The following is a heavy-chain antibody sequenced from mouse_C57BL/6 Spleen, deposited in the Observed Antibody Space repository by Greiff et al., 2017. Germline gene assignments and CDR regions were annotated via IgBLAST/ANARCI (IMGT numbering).Heavy chain of an antibody. Sequence: QVQLQQSGPGLVQPSQSLSITCTVSGFSLTSYGVHWVRQSPGKGLEWLGVIWRGGSTDYNAAFMSRLSTTKDDSKSQVFFKMNSPLADDTAIYYCAKTPVVAPYAMDYWGQGTSVTVSS. CDR3: AKTPVVAPYAMDY. D-gene: IGHD1-1*01. CDR1: GFSLTSYG. J-gene: IGHJ4*01. V-gene: IGHV2-5*01. CDR2: IWRGGST.